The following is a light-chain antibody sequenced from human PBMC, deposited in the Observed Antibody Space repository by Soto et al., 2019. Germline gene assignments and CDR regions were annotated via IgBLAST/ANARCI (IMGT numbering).Light chain of an antibody. Sequence: SYELNQPPSVSVSPGQTASITCSGDKLGERYACWYQQKPGQTPVVVIYQDTKRPSGIPERFSGSNSGNTATLTISGTQAMDEADYYCQAWDSSTAVFGGGTQLTVL. CDR2: QDT. CDR3: QAWDSSTAV. V-gene: IGLV3-1*01. CDR1: KLGERY. J-gene: IGLJ2*01.